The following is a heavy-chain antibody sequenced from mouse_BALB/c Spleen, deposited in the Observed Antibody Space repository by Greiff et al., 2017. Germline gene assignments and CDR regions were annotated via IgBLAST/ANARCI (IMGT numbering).Heavy chain of an antibody. J-gene: IGHJ2*01. CDR3: ASHYYGSREDY. V-gene: IGHV14-3*02. CDR1: GFNIKDTY. Sequence: EVQLQQSGAELVKPGASVKLSCTASGFNIKDTYMHWVKQRPEQGLEWIGRIDPANGNTKYDPKFQGKATITADTSSNTAYLQLSSLTSEDTAVYYCASHYYGSREDYWGQGTTLTVSS. D-gene: IGHD1-1*01. CDR2: IDPANGNT.